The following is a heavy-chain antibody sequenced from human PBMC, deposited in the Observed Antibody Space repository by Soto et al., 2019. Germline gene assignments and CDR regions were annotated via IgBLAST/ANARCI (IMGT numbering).Heavy chain of an antibody. CDR3: ARQLMATINFDY. CDR2: IYYSGST. J-gene: IGHJ4*02. V-gene: IGHV4-30-4*01. D-gene: IGHD5-12*01. CDR1: GGSISSGDYY. Sequence: SETLSLTCTVSGGSISSGDYYWSWIRQPPGKGLEWIGYIYYSGSTYYNPSLKSRVTISVDTSKNQFSLKLSSVTAADTAVYYCARQLMATINFDYWGQGTLVTVSS.